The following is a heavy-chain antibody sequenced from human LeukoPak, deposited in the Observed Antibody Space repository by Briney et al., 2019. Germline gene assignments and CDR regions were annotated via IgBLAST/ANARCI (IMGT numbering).Heavy chain of an antibody. J-gene: IGHJ6*04. V-gene: IGHV3-64*01. CDR3: ARDRPGDV. CDR2: ISSNGDST. Sequence: GGSLRLSCAASGFTYSRHEMHWVRQAPGKGLEYVSAISSNGDSTYYANFVKGRFIISRDNSKNTLYLQMGSLRHEDMAVYYCARDRPGDVWGEGTTVTVSS. CDR1: GFTYSRHE.